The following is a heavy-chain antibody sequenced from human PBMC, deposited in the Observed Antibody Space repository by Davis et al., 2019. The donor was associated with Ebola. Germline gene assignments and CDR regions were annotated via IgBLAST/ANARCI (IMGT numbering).Heavy chain of an antibody. J-gene: IGHJ5*02. Sequence: AASVKVSCKASGGTFSTSAINWVRQAPGQGLEWMGGIIPIFATANYAQRFQGRLTIIADKSTSTAYMELSSLRSEDTAVYYCARDAVGTLNIASPGIVGNWFDPWGQGTLVTVSS. D-gene: IGHD6-13*01. V-gene: IGHV1-69*06. CDR2: IIPIFATA. CDR1: GGTFSTSA. CDR3: ARDAVGTLNIASPGIVGNWFDP.